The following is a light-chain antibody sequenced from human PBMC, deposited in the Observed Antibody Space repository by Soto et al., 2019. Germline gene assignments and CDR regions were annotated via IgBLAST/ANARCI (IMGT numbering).Light chain of an antibody. Sequence: EIVMTQSPASLSVSPGERASLSCRASQSVSSNLAWYQQKPGQAPRLLIYDASSRATDITARFSGSGSGTDFTLTISRLEHEDFAVYYCQQRSNLLTFGGGTKVDIK. CDR1: QSVSSN. J-gene: IGKJ4*01. V-gene: IGKV3-11*01. CDR3: QQRSNLLT. CDR2: DAS.